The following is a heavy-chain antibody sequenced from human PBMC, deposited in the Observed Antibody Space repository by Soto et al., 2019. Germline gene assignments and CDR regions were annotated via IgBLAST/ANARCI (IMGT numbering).Heavy chain of an antibody. Sequence: QVHLVQSGAEVRKPGSSVKVSCKTSGGPFSTYTIYWVRQAPGQGLEWMGRIIPLFVTTRYAQNFQDRVTITAEESTRTTYMELSSLRAEDTALYYCARRLDDRADEGFDVWVEGTAVTVSA. V-gene: IGHV1-69*18. CDR3: ARRLDDRADEGFDV. J-gene: IGHJ3*01. CDR1: GGPFSTYT. D-gene: IGHD3-16*01. CDR2: IIPLFVTT.